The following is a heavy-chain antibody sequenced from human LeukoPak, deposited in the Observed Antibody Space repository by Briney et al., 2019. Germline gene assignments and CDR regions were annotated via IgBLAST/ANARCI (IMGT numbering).Heavy chain of an antibody. J-gene: IGHJ4*02. D-gene: IGHD4-17*01. Sequence: SETLSLTCAVYGGSFSGYYWSWIRQPPGKGLEWIGEINHSGSTNYNPSLKSRVTISVDTSKNQFSLKLSSVTAADTTVYYCALFPNDYGDYAPSWGQGTLVTVSS. CDR2: INHSGST. CDR3: ALFPNDYGDYAPS. CDR1: GGSFSGYY. V-gene: IGHV4-34*01.